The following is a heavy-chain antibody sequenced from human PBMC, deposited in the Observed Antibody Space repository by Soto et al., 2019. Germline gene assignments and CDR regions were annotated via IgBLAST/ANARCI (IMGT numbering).Heavy chain of an antibody. Sequence: QVQLVQSGAEVKKPGSSVKVSCKASGGTFSSYAISWVRQAPGQGLEWMGGIIPIFGTANYAQKFQGRVTITADESTSTAYMELSSLRSEDTAVYYCASEASIVGATRGWFDPWGQGTLVTVSS. V-gene: IGHV1-69*01. CDR2: IIPIFGTA. CDR1: GGTFSSYA. CDR3: ASEASIVGATRGWFDP. J-gene: IGHJ5*02. D-gene: IGHD1-26*01.